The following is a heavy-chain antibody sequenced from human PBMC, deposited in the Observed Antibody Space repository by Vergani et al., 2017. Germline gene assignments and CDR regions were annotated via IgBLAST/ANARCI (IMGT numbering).Heavy chain of an antibody. CDR2: ISGSGGST. CDR3: AKGGCLDAFDI. J-gene: IGHJ3*02. D-gene: IGHD3-22*01. CDR1: GFTFSSHA. V-gene: IGHV3-23*01. Sequence: EVQLLESGGGLVQPGGSLRLSCAASGFTFSSHAMSWVRQAPGKGLEWVSAISGSGGSTYYADSVKGRFTNTRDNSKSTLYLQMNRLRAEDTAVYYCAKGGCLDAFDIWGQGTMVTVSS.